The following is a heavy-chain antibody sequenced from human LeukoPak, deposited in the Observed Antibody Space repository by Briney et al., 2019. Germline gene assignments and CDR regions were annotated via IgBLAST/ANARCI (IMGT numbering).Heavy chain of an antibody. J-gene: IGHJ6*02. V-gene: IGHV3-15*01. Sequence: GGSLRLSCSASGFTFSNAWMSWVGQAPGKGLEWGGGIRSKTDGGTTDYAAPVKGRFTISRDDSKNTLYLQMNSLKTEDTAVYYCARDLDVATAEDYNYGMDVWGQGTTVTVSS. CDR2: IRSKTDGGTT. D-gene: IGHD6-13*01. CDR1: GFTFSNAW. CDR3: ARDLDVATAEDYNYGMDV.